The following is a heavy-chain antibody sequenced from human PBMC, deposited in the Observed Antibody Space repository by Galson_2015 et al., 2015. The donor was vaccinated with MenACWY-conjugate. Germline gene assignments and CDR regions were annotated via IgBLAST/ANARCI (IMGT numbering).Heavy chain of an antibody. CDR2: ISSAGCSI. J-gene: IGHJ4*02. CDR3: AKSLTILDY. V-gene: IGHV3-48*02. Sequence: SLRLSCAASGFTFSSNTMNWVCQAPGKGLEWVSSISSAGCSIYYADSVKGRFTISRDNAENSLYLQMNSLRDEDTAVYYCAKSLTILDYWGQGTLVTVSS. D-gene: IGHD2-21*01. CDR1: GFTFSSNT.